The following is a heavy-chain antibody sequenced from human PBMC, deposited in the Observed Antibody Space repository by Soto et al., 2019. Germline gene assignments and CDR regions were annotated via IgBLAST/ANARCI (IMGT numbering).Heavy chain of an antibody. Sequence: SVKVSCKASGGTFSSYAISWVRQAPGQGLEWMGGIIPIFGTANYAQKFQGRVTITADESTSTAYMELSSLRSEDTAVYYCARAPSRDTVFDYWGQGTLVTVSS. CDR2: IIPIFGTA. CDR1: GGTFSSYA. J-gene: IGHJ4*02. D-gene: IGHD5-18*01. CDR3: ARAPSRDTVFDY. V-gene: IGHV1-69*13.